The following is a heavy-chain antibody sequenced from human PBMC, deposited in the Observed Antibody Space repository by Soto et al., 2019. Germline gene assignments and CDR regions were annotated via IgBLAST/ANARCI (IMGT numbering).Heavy chain of an antibody. Sequence: QVQLQESGPGLVMPSQTLSLTCSVSGGSISSDGYFWTWIRQLPGMGLEWLGYIYSSGSAYYDPSLAGSLSLSLDPSVNQFSLEVYSVTAAATAVYYCARLPCSRTCSCGGGFDIWGPGTVVTVSS. CDR3: ARLPCSRTCSCGGGFDI. D-gene: IGHD2-2*01. CDR2: IYSSGSA. CDR1: GGSISSDGYF. V-gene: IGHV4-31*03. J-gene: IGHJ3*02.